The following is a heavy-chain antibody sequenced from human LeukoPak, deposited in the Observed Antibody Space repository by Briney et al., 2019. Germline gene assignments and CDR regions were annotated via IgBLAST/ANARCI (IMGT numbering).Heavy chain of an antibody. CDR3: ARMVRGVIIWGNSDY. CDR1: GGSFSGYY. J-gene: IGHJ4*02. Sequence: ASETLSLTCAVYGGSFSGYYWSWIRQPPGKGLEWIGEINHSGSTNYNPSLKSRVTISVDTSKNQFSLKLSSVTAADTAVYYCARMVRGVIIWGNSDYWGQGTLVTVSS. CDR2: INHSGST. D-gene: IGHD3-10*01. V-gene: IGHV4-34*01.